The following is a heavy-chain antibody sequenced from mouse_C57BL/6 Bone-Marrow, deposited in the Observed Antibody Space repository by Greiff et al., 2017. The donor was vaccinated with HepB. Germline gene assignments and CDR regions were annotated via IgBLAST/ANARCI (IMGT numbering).Heavy chain of an antibody. CDR3: ARGGGMSGDFYY. Sequence: VQLQQSGPVLVKPGASVKMSCKASGYTFTDYYMNWVKQSHGKSLEWIGVINPYNGGTSYNQKFKGKATLTVDKSSSTAYMELNSLTSEDSAVYYCARGGGMSGDFYYWGQGTTLTVSS. CDR2: INPYNGGT. CDR1: GYTFTDYY. J-gene: IGHJ2*01. D-gene: IGHD3-1*01. V-gene: IGHV1-19*01.